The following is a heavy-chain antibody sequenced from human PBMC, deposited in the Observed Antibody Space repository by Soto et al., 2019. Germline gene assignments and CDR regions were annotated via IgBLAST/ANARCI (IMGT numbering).Heavy chain of an antibody. CDR3: ARDQEWLAYYYGMDV. CDR2: IWYDGSNK. CDR1: GFTFSSYG. Sequence: QVQLVESGGGVVXPGRSXRXSCAASGFTFSSYGMHWVRQAPGKGLEWVAVIWYDGSNKYYADSVKGRFTISRDNSKNTLYLQMNSLRAEDTAVYYCARDQEWLAYYYGMDVWGQGTTVTVSS. V-gene: IGHV3-33*01. J-gene: IGHJ6*02. D-gene: IGHD6-19*01.